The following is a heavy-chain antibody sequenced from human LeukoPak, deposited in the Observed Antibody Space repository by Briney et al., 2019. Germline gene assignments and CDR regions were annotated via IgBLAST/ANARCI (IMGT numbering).Heavy chain of an antibody. J-gene: IGHJ3*02. D-gene: IGHD2-15*01. CDR2: IYTSGST. V-gene: IGHV4-61*02. CDR3: ARGVGPSRIVDI. CDR1: GGSISSGSYY. Sequence: TSETLSLTCTVSGGSISSGSYYWSWIRQPAGKGLEWIGRIYTSGSTNYNPSLKSRVTISVDTSKNQFSLKLSSVTAADTAVYYCARGVGPSRIVDIWGQGTMVTVSS.